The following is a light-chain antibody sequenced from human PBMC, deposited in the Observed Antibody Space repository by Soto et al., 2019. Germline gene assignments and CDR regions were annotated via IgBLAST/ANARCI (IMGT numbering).Light chain of an antibody. Sequence: QSVLTQPRSVSGSPGQSVTISCTGTSSDVGGYNYVSWYQQHPGKAPKVMIYDVSERPSGVPDRFSGSKSGNTASLTISGLQAEDEADYYCCSYAGSPRYVFGNGTKVTVL. V-gene: IGLV2-11*01. CDR2: DVS. CDR1: SSDVGGYNY. CDR3: CSYAGSPRYV. J-gene: IGLJ1*01.